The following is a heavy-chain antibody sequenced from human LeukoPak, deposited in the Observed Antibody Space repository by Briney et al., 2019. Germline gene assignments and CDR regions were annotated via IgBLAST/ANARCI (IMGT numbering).Heavy chain of an antibody. V-gene: IGHV1-8*01. CDR2: MNPNNGDT. J-gene: IGHJ4*02. CDR3: VRGYGTGWYGGDY. CDR1: GYSFINYD. D-gene: IGHD6-19*01. Sequence: ASVKVSCKASGYSFINYDINWVRQGTGQGLEWMGWMNPNNGDTGYAQKFQGRVTMTRNASAGTAHMELSSLKSNDTAVYFCVRGYGTGWYGGDYWGQGTLVTVSS.